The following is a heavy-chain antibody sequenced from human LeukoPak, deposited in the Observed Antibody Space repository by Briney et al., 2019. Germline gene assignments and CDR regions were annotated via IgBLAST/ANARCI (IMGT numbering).Heavy chain of an antibody. J-gene: IGHJ4*02. CDR2: ISGSGGST. CDR3: ARDSGALTTVTTSRLYDY. Sequence: GGSLRLSCAASGSTFSSYAMSWVRQAPGKGLEWVSAISGSGGSTYYADSVKGRFTISRDNSKNTLYLQMNSLRAEDTAVYYCARDSGALTTVTTSRLYDYWGQGTLVTVSS. D-gene: IGHD4-17*01. V-gene: IGHV3-23*01. CDR1: GSTFSSYA.